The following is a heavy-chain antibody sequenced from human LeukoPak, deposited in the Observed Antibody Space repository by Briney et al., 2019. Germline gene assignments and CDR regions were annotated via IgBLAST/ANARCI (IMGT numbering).Heavy chain of an antibody. Sequence: PGGSLRLSCAASGFPVNKYEIHWVRQAPGKGLEWISYVDAGATSTNYADSVWGRFTLSRDNAQNSVHLQMNSLRAEDTAVYYCARGSMVRGIIQYGMDVWGQGTTVTVSS. V-gene: IGHV3-48*03. J-gene: IGHJ6*02. CDR1: GFPVNKYE. CDR3: ARGSMVRGIIQYGMDV. D-gene: IGHD3-10*01. CDR2: VDAGATST.